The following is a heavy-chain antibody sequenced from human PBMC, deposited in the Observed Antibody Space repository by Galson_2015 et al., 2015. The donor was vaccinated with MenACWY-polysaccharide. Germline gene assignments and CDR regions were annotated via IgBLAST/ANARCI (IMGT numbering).Heavy chain of an antibody. CDR3: AREEQLVTGGLVYLDY. CDR1: GYTFTGYY. D-gene: IGHD6-13*01. J-gene: IGHJ4*02. CDR2: INPNSGGT. Sequence: SVKVSCKASGYTFTGYYMHWVRQAPGQGLEWMGRINPNSGGTNYAQKFQGRVTMTRDTSISTAYMELSRLRSDDTAVYYCAREEQLVTGGLVYLDYWGQGTLVTVSS. V-gene: IGHV1-2*06.